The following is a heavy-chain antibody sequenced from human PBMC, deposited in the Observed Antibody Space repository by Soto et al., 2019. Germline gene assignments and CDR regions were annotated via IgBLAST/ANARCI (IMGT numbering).Heavy chain of an antibody. CDR3: ARDYDVNTAVDYWYFDL. Sequence: QVQLQESGPRLVTPSETLTLTCSVSGGSITNHYWGWIRHPPGKGLEFIGRIYPSGRAHYNPSLQDRVTMSVDTSKDQFSLKVNSLTAAVTAIYYCARDYDVNTAVDYWYFDLWGRGALVTVSS. D-gene: IGHD5-18*01. CDR1: GGSITNHY. CDR2: IYPSGRA. J-gene: IGHJ2*01. V-gene: IGHV4-4*07.